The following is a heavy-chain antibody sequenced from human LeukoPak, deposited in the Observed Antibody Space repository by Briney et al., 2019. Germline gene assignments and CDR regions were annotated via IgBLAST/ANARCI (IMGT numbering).Heavy chain of an antibody. CDR2: INPNSGGT. CDR3: ARVAYCTKGVCINFDL. D-gene: IGHD2-8*01. J-gene: IGHJ4*02. V-gene: IGHV1-2*02. Sequence: ASLKVSCKASGYTFTGSYMHWMRQAPGQGLEWMGWINPNSGGTKYAQNFQGRLTVTRDTSTSTAYMELSGLRADDTAVYYCARVAYCTKGVCINFDLWGQGTLVTVSS. CDR1: GYTFTGSY.